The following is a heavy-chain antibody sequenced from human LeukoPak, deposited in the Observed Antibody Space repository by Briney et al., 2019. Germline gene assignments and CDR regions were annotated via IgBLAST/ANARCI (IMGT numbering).Heavy chain of an antibody. V-gene: IGHV1-18*01. CDR3: ARLYGNSSSWPREDFDY. CDR1: VYTFTSYG. Sequence: ASVNVSCKACVYTFTSYGISGVRQAPGQGREWMGWISAYNGNTQYAQKLQGRVTMSTDTSTSTAYMELRRLRTDDTAVYYCARLYGNSSSWPREDFDYWGQGTLVTVSA. D-gene: IGHD6-13*01. CDR2: ISAYNGNT. J-gene: IGHJ4*02.